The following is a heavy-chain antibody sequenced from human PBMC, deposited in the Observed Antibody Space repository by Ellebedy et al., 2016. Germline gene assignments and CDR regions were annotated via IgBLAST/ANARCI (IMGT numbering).Heavy chain of an antibody. CDR3: ARVGYDSSGYIVNAFDI. CDR2: IWYDGSNK. D-gene: IGHD3-22*01. Sequence: GGSLRLXCAASGFTFSSYGMHWVRQAPGKGLEWVAVIWYDGSNKYYADSVKGRFTISRDNSKNTLYLQMNSLRAEDTAVYYCARVGYDSSGYIVNAFDIWGQGTMVTVSS. J-gene: IGHJ3*02. CDR1: GFTFSSYG. V-gene: IGHV3-33*01.